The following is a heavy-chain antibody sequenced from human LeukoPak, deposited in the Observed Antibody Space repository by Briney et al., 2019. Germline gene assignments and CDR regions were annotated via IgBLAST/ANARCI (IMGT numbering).Heavy chain of an antibody. CDR2: IYTSGST. CDR3: ARDHWGIAVAGTIFGAFDI. Sequence: SETLSLTCTVSGGSISSYYWSLIRQPAGKGLEWIERIYTSGSTNYNPSLKSRVTMSVDTSKNQFSLKLSSVTAADTAVYYCARDHWGIAVAGTIFGAFDIWGQGTMVTVSS. D-gene: IGHD6-19*01. CDR1: GGSISSYY. J-gene: IGHJ3*02. V-gene: IGHV4-4*07.